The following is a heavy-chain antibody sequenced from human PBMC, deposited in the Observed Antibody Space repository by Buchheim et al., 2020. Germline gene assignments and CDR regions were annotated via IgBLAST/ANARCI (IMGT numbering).Heavy chain of an antibody. D-gene: IGHD1-26*01. CDR3: AKDSRTGNYYRFDY. J-gene: IGHJ4*02. CDR1: GFTFRTYA. Sequence: EVQLLESGGGLIQPGESLRLSCAASGFTFRTYALSWVRQAPGKGLEWVSGISDSGDTTYYADSVKGRFTISRDNSKNTLYLQMYSLRAEDTAIYYCAKDSRTGNYYRFDYWGQGTL. CDR2: ISDSGDTT. V-gene: IGHV3-23*01.